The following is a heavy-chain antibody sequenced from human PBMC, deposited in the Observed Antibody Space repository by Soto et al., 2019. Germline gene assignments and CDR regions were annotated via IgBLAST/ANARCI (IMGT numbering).Heavy chain of an antibody. D-gene: IGHD6-19*01. CDR3: AREGVGGWYEKGMDV. CDR2: IYYSGST. Sequence: QVQLQESGPGLVKPSQTLSLTCTVSGGSISSGGYYWSWIRQHPGKGLEWIGYIYYSGSTYYNPSLKSRVTISVDTSKNQFSLKLSSVTAADTAVYYCAREGVGGWYEKGMDVWGQGTTVTVSS. CDR1: GGSISSGGYY. V-gene: IGHV4-31*03. J-gene: IGHJ6*02.